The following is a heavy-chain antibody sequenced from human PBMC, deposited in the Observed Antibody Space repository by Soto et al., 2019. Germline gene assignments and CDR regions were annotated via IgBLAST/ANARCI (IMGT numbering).Heavy chain of an antibody. CDR3: AKGEVPYGDYAYFDY. V-gene: IGHV3-30*18. Sequence: PGGSLRLSCAASGFTFSSYGMHWVRQAPGKGLEWVAVISYDGSNKYYADSVKGRFTISGDNSKNTLYLQMNSLRAEDTAVYYCAKGEVPYGDYAYFDYWGQGTLVTVS. D-gene: IGHD4-17*01. CDR1: GFTFSSYG. J-gene: IGHJ4*02. CDR2: ISYDGSNK.